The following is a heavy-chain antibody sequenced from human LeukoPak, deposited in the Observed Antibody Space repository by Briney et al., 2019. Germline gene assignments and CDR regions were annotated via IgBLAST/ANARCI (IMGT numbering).Heavy chain of an antibody. CDR2: ISAYNGNT. CDR1: GYTFTSYG. J-gene: IGHJ6*02. D-gene: IGHD3-22*01. Sequence: ASVKVSCKASGYTFTSYGISWVRQAPGQGPEWMGWISAYNGNTNYAQKLQGRVTMTTDTSTSTAYMELRSLRSDDTAVYYCAREYYYDSSGYWYYYYYGMDVWGQGTTVTVSS. V-gene: IGHV1-18*01. CDR3: AREYYYDSSGYWYYYYYGMDV.